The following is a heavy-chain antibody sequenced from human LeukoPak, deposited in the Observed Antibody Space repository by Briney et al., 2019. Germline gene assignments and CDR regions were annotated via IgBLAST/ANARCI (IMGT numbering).Heavy chain of an antibody. CDR2: IYHSGST. Sequence: PSETLSLTCAVSGGSISSSNWWSWVRQPPGKGLEWIGEIYHSGSTNYNPSLKSRVTISVDTSKNQFSLKLSSVTTADTAVYYCARTQEAGYSSGWYDSYYYYYMDVWGKGTTVTISS. D-gene: IGHD6-19*01. CDR3: ARTQEAGYSSGWYDSYYYYYMDV. V-gene: IGHV4-4*02. J-gene: IGHJ6*03. CDR1: GGSISSSNW.